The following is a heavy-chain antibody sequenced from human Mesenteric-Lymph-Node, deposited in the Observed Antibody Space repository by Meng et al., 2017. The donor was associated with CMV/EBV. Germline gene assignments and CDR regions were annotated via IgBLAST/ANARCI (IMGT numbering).Heavy chain of an antibody. D-gene: IGHD1-26*01. J-gene: IGHJ4*02. CDR2: ISGSGGST. V-gene: IGHV3-23*01. CDR1: GFTFSSYA. CDR3: AKVRLVRGWGFDY. Sequence: GESLKISCAASGFTFSSYAMSWVRQAPGKGLEWVSAISGSGGSTYYADSVKGRFTISRDNSKNTLYLQMNSLRADDTAVYYCAKVRLVRGWGFDYWGQGTLVTVSS.